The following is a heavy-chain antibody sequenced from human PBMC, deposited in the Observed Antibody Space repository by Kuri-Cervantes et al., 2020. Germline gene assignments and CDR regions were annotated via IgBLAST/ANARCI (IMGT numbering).Heavy chain of an antibody. CDR2: ISGSGGST. D-gene: IGHD4/OR15-4a*01. CDR3: ARHRDGTIWYYYYMDV. J-gene: IGHJ6*03. Sequence: GESLKISCAASGFTFSSYAMSWVRQAPGKGLEWVSAISGSGGSTYYADSVKGRFTISRDNSKNTLYLQMNSLRAEDTAIYYCARHRDGTIWYYYYMDVWGKGTTVTVSS. V-gene: IGHV3-23*01. CDR1: GFTFSSYA.